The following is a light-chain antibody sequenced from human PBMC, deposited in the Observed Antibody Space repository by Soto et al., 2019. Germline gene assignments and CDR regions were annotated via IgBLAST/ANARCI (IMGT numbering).Light chain of an antibody. Sequence: QSVLTQPPSISGVPGQRVTITCTGSDSNIGASYDVNWYQHLPGAAPNLLIYETDNRPSGVPDRFSASRSGASASLAIDKLQTGDEGDYYCQSYGSGLSVVFGGGTKLTVL. CDR3: QSYGSGLSVV. CDR1: DSNIGASYD. CDR2: ETD. V-gene: IGLV1-40*01. J-gene: IGLJ2*01.